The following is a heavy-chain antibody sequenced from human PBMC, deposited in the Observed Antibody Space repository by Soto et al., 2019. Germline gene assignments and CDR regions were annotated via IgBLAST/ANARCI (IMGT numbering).Heavy chain of an antibody. V-gene: IGHV3-23*01. J-gene: IGHJ4*02. CDR3: AKDLDVLRYCDRLGVFAY. Sequence: PGGSLRLSCAASGFTFSSYGMHWVRQAPGKGLEWVSAISGSGGSTYYADSVKGRFTISRDNSKNTLYLQMNSLRAEDTAVYYCAKDLDVLRYCDRLGVFAYWGQGTPVTVSS. CDR2: ISGSGGST. D-gene: IGHD3-9*01. CDR1: GFTFSSYG.